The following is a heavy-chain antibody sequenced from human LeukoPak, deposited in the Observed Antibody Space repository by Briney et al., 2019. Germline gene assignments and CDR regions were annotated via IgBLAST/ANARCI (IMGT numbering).Heavy chain of an antibody. V-gene: IGHV1-18*01. CDR3: ARAAVSRLGWFDP. D-gene: IGHD3-22*01. CDR1: GYTFTNYG. J-gene: IGHJ5*02. CDR2: ISAYNGNT. Sequence: GASVKVSCKSSGYTFTNYGLSWVRQAPGQGLEWMGWISAYNGNTNYAQKFQGRVTMTTDTSTSTAYMQLRSLRSDDTAVYYCARAAVSRLGWFDPWGQGTLVTVSS.